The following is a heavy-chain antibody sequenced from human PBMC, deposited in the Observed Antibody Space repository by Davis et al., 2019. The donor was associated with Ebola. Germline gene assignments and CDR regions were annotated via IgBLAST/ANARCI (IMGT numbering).Heavy chain of an antibody. CDR1: GFTLSSYN. J-gene: IGHJ6*04. V-gene: IGHV3-33*08. D-gene: IGHD6-13*01. CDR2: IWYDGSNK. CDR3: ARVGYGDGDNYYYYGMDV. Sequence: PGGSLRLSCAASGFTLSSYNMNWVRQAPGKGLEWVAVIWYDGSNKYYADSVKGRFTISRDNSKNTLYLQMNSLRAEDTAVYYCARVGYGDGDNYYYYGMDVWGKGTTVTVSS.